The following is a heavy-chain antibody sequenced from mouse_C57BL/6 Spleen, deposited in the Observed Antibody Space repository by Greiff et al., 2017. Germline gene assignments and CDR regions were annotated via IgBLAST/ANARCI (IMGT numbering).Heavy chain of an antibody. CDR1: GYAFSSSW. CDR3: AREGLTGTRGYFDY. V-gene: IGHV1-82*01. CDR2: IYPGDGDT. Sequence: QVQLQQSGPELVKPGASVKISCKASGYAFSSSWMNWVKQRPGKGLEWIGRIYPGDGDTNYNGKFKGKATLTADKSSSTAYMQLSSLTSEDSAVYFCAREGLTGTRGYFDYWGQGTTLTVSS. J-gene: IGHJ2*01. D-gene: IGHD4-1*01.